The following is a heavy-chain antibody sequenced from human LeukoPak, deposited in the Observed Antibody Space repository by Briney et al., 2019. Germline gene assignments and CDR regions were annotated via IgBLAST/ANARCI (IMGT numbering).Heavy chain of an antibody. CDR1: GFTFSSYA. CDR3: ARADSSGYHY. V-gene: IGHV3-30-3*01. CDR2: ISYDGSNK. D-gene: IGHD3-22*01. J-gene: IGHJ4*02. Sequence: GGSLRLSCAASGFTFSSYAMHWVRQAPGKGLEWVAVISYDGSNKYYADSVKGRFTISRDNSKNTLYLQMNSLRAEDTAVYYCARADSSGYHYWGQGTLVTVSS.